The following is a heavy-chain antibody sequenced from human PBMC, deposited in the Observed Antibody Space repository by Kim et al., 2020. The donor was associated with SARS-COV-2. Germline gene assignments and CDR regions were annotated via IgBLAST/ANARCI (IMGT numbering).Heavy chain of an antibody. CDR1: GYSFSNYD. CDR2: VNPHSGNT. V-gene: IGHV1-8*01. J-gene: IGHJ2*01. Sequence: ASVKVSCKASGYSFSNYDINWMRQATGQGLEWMGWVNPHSGNTSFARRFQGRVAMTTSSSMRAAYLELDRLTSDDTAVYYCVRDSVEDYNLW. D-gene: IGHD4-4*01. CDR3: VRDSVEDYNL.